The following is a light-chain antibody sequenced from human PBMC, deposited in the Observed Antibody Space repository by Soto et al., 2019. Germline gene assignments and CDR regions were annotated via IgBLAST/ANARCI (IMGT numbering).Light chain of an antibody. Sequence: DIQMTQSPSTLSASVGDRVTITCRASQSISSWLAWYQQKPGKAPKLLIYDASSLESGVPSRFSGSGSGTEFTLTIRSLKPDDFATYYCQQYNSYRTFGQGTKVDIK. J-gene: IGKJ1*01. CDR1: QSISSW. CDR3: QQYNSYRT. CDR2: DAS. V-gene: IGKV1-5*01.